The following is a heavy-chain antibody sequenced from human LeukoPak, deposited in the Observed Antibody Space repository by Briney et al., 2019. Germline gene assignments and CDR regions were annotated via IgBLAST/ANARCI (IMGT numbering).Heavy chain of an antibody. CDR2: ISSSSSYI. CDR3: ASIGAAAGTDY. J-gene: IGHJ4*02. Sequence: PGRSLRLSCAASGFTFSNYGMHWVRQAPGKGLEWVSSISSSSSYIYYADSVKGRFTISRDNAKNSLYLQMNSLRAEDTAVYYCASIGAAAGTDYWGQGTLVTVSS. D-gene: IGHD6-13*01. V-gene: IGHV3-21*01. CDR1: GFTFSNYG.